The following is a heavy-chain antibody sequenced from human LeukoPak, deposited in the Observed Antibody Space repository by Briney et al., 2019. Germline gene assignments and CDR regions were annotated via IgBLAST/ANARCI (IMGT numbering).Heavy chain of an antibody. J-gene: IGHJ5*02. CDR2: INHSGST. CDR3: ARGRALITMVRGARTNWFDP. D-gene: IGHD3-10*01. V-gene: IGHV4-34*01. CDR1: GGSFSGYY. Sequence: KTSETLSLTCAVYGGSFSGYYWSWIRQPPGKGLEWIGEINHSGSTNYNPSLKSRVTISVDTSKNQFSLKLSSVTAADTAVYYCARGRALITMVRGARTNWFDPWGRGTLVTVSS.